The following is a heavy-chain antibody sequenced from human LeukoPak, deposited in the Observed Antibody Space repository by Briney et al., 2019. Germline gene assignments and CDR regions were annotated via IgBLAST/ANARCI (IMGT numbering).Heavy chain of an antibody. J-gene: IGHJ5*02. V-gene: IGHV4-59*12. Sequence: PSETLSLTCTVSGGSISSYYWSWIRQPPGEGLEWIGYIYYSGSTNYNPSLKSRVTISVDTSKNQFSLKLSSVTAADTAVYYCARGYDFWSGPLNWFDPWGQGTLVTVSS. D-gene: IGHD3-3*01. CDR2: IYYSGST. CDR3: ARGYDFWSGPLNWFDP. CDR1: GGSISSYY.